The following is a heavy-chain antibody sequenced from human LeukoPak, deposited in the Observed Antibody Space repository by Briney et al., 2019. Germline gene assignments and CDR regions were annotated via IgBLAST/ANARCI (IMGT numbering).Heavy chain of an antibody. D-gene: IGHD3-22*01. J-gene: IGHJ4*02. V-gene: IGHV4-31*03. CDR1: GGSISSGGYY. CDR2: IYYSGST. CDR3: ARVVIHSGCYYYIEY. Sequence: SETLSLTCTVSGGSISSGGYYWSWIRQRPGKGLEGIGYIYYSGSTYYNPSLKSRVTISVDTSKNQFSLKLSSVTAADTAVYYRARVVIHSGCYYYIEYWGQGTLVTVSS.